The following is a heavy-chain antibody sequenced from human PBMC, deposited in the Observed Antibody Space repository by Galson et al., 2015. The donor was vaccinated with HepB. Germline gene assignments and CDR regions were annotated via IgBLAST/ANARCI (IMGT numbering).Heavy chain of an antibody. Sequence: SLRLFCAASGFTFSSYGMHWVRQAPGEGLEWVAFTRYDGSSEYYGDSVKGRFTISRDTSKNTLYLQMNSLRAGDTAVYYCAKGRAYYDSSGGPFDYWGQGTLVTVSS. V-gene: IGHV3-30*02. CDR2: TRYDGSSE. CDR3: AKGRAYYDSSGGPFDY. J-gene: IGHJ4*02. D-gene: IGHD3-22*01. CDR1: GFTFSSYG.